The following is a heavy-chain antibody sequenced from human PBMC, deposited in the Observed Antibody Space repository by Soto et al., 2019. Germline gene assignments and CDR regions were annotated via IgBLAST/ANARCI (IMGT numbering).Heavy chain of an antibody. CDR1: GFTFDDYA. J-gene: IGHJ4*02. CDR3: AKDIGVGGADIFDF. D-gene: IGHD1-26*01. CDR2: ISWNSGSV. V-gene: IGHV3-9*01. Sequence: EVRLVESGGGLVQPGRSLRLSCAASGFTFDDYAMNWVRQAPGKGLEWVSGISWNSGSVAYADSVKGRFTVSRDNAKNSLYLQMNSLRPEDTAFYYCAKDIGVGGADIFDFRGRGTLVTVSS.